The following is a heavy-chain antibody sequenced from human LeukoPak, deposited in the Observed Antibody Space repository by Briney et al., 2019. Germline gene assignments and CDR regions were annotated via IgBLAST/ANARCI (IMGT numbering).Heavy chain of an antibody. CDR2: ISYDGSNK. D-gene: IGHD2-21*01. CDR1: GFTFSSYA. J-gene: IGHJ4*02. V-gene: IGHV3-30*04. Sequence: PGGSLRLSCAASGFTFSSYAMHWVRQAPGKGLEWVAVISYDGSNKYYADSVKGRFTISRDNSKNTLYLQMNSLRAEDTAVYYCARDQKHIVVVMGHWGQGTLVTVSS. CDR3: ARDQKHIVVVMGH.